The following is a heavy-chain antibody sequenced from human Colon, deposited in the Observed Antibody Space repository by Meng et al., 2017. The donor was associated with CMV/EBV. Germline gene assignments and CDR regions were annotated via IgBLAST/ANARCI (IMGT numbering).Heavy chain of an antibody. CDR1: GFSSSRYW. J-gene: IGHJ4*01. V-gene: IGHV3-7*01. Sequence: GGSLRLSCVASGFSSSRYWMSWVRQPPGKGLEWVANIKNDGSEKYYVDSVKGRFTISRDDAENSLYLQMNSLRAEDTALYYCARPITPGGYFDYWGQGTTVTVSS. CDR2: IKNDGSEK. CDR3: ARPITPGGYFDY. D-gene: IGHD1-14*01.